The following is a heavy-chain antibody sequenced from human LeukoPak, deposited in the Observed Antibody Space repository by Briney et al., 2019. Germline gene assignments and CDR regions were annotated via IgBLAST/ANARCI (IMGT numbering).Heavy chain of an antibody. D-gene: IGHD1-20*01. CDR2: IIPIFGTA. CDR3: ARASITGTRVDY. J-gene: IGHJ4*02. CDR1: GGTFSSYA. V-gene: IGHV1-69*05. Sequence: ASVKVPCKASGGTFSSYAISWVRQAPGQGLEWMGRIIPIFGTANYAQKFQGRVTITTDESTSTAYMELSSLRSEDTAVYYCARASITGTRVDYWGQGTLVTVSS.